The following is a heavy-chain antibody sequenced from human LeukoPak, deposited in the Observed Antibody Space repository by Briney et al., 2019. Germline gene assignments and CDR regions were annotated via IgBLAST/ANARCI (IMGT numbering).Heavy chain of an antibody. D-gene: IGHD1-14*01. J-gene: IGHJ3*02. CDR3: ARESRITGTTTSGFNI. CDR2: IKRDGRDK. Sequence: GGSLRLSCVASGFTFSNYWMSWVRQAPGKGLEWVANIKRDGRDKNSVDSVKGRFTISRDNAKNSMFLQMNSLRVEDTAVYYCARESRITGTTTSGFNIWGQGTMVTVSS. V-gene: IGHV3-7*01. CDR1: GFTFSNYW.